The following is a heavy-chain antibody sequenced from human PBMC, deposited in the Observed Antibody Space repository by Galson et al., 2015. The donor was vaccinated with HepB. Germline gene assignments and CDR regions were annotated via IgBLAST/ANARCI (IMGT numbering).Heavy chain of an antibody. CDR3: ARVGYRSITLGY. CDR2: IKEDGSEK. Sequence: SLRLSCAASGFTFSNYWMTWVRQAPGKGLEWVANIKEDGSEKYYVDSEKGRFTISRDNAENSLYLQMNSLRVADTAVYYCARVGYRSITLGYWGQGTLVTVSS. D-gene: IGHD3-16*02. CDR1: GFTFSNYW. V-gene: IGHV3-7*03. J-gene: IGHJ4*02.